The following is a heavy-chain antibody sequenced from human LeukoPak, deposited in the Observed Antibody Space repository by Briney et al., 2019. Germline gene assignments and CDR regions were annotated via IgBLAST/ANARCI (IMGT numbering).Heavy chain of an antibody. Sequence: ASVKVSCKASGYTFTSYAMNWVRQAPGQGLEWMGWINTNTGNPTYAQGFTGRFVFSLDTSVSTAYLQISSLKAEDTAVYYCASEPPSTLSYMDVWGKGTTVTVSS. J-gene: IGHJ6*03. D-gene: IGHD5/OR15-5a*01. CDR3: ASEPPSTLSYMDV. CDR2: INTNTGNP. CDR1: GYTFTSYA. V-gene: IGHV7-4-1*02.